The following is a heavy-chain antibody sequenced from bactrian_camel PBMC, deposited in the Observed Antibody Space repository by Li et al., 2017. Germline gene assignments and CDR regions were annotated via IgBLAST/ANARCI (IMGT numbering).Heavy chain of an antibody. CDR3: AEGRGSRGEHCYSLNY. CDR1: EYTYSTYC. J-gene: IGHJ4*01. V-gene: IGHV3S53*01. CDR2: IDSDGST. Sequence: HVQLVESGGGLVQPGGSLRLSCAASEYTYSTYCMGWFRQAPGKEREGVAAIDSDGSTSYADSVKGRFTISQDSARNTVYLQMNNLQPEDTATYYCAEGRGSRGEHCYSLNYWGQGTQVTVS. D-gene: IGHD6*01.